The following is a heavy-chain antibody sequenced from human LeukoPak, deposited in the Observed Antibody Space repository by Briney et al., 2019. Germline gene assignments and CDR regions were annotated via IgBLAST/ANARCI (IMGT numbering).Heavy chain of an antibody. V-gene: IGHV3-21*01. CDR3: ARGDIAAAADF. CDR1: GFPVSSNH. Sequence: GGSLRLSCAASGFPVSSNHMGWVRQAPGKGLEWVSCISSSSGNIYYADSVKGRFTISRDNAKNSLYLQMNSLRAEDTAVYYCARGDIAAAADFWGQGTLVTVSS. J-gene: IGHJ4*02. D-gene: IGHD6-13*01. CDR2: ISSSSGNI.